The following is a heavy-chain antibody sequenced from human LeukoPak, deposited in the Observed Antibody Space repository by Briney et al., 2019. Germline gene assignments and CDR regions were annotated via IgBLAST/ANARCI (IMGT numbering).Heavy chain of an antibody. D-gene: IGHD3-10*01. CDR1: GFTVSSNY. Sequence: PGGSLSLSCAASGFTVSSNYMSWVRQAPGKGLEWVSVIYSGGSTYYADSVKGRFTISRDNSKNTLYLQMNSLRAEDTAVYYCARVSYGSGSEWFDPWGQGTLVTVSS. CDR3: ARVSYGSGSEWFDP. J-gene: IGHJ5*02. V-gene: IGHV3-53*01. CDR2: IYSGGST.